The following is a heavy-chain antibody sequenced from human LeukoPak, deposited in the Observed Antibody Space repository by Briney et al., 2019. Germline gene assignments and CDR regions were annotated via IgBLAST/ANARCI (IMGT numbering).Heavy chain of an antibody. Sequence: GGSLRLSCAASGFTFSSYGMHWVRQAPGKGLEWVAVISYDGSNKYYADSVKGRFTISRDNSKNTLYLQMNSLRAEDTAVYYCAKGGASNSYGFLSWFDPWGQGTLVTVSS. J-gene: IGHJ5*02. CDR2: ISYDGSNK. V-gene: IGHV3-30*18. CDR3: AKGGASNSYGFLSWFDP. CDR1: GFTFSSYG. D-gene: IGHD5-18*01.